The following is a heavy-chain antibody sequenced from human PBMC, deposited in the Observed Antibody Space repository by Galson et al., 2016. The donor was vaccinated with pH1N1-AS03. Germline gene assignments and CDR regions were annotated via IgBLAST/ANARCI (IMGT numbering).Heavy chain of an antibody. J-gene: IGHJ1*01. V-gene: IGHV4-30-2*06. Sequence: TLSLTCAVSGDSIKSDTHSWNWIRQSPGKGLEWLGYIYSSGVTESNPSLRSRVSITIDTSKNQFSLKMTSVTAADTAVYSCARGPPFSPWGQGTLVTVSS. CDR3: ARGPPFSP. CDR2: IYSSGVT. CDR1: GDSIKSDTHS.